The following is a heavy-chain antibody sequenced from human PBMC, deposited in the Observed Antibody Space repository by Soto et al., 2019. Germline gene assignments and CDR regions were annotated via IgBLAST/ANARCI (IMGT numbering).Heavy chain of an antibody. V-gene: IGHV4-34*01. CDR1: GGSFSGYY. CDR2: INHSGST. Sequence: SETLSLTCAVYGGSFSGYYWSWIRQPPGKGLEWTGEINHSGSTNYNPSLKSRVTISVDTSKNQFSLKLSSVTAADTAVYYCARDGLRDYDFWSGHRPRVFFDYWGQGTLVTVSS. J-gene: IGHJ4*02. D-gene: IGHD3-3*01. CDR3: ARDGLRDYDFWSGHRPRVFFDY.